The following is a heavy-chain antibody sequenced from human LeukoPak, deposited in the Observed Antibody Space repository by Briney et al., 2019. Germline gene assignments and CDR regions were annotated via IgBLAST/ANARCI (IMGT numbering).Heavy chain of an antibody. Sequence: GGSLRLSCAASGFTFSTYNMNWVRQAPGKGLEWVSSISTSNNYIYYPDSVKGRFTISRDNAKNSLYLQMNSLRVEDTAVYYCVRERFHGSGAPKFDFWGQGTLLTVSS. J-gene: IGHJ4*02. V-gene: IGHV3-21*01. D-gene: IGHD3-10*01. CDR2: ISTSNNYI. CDR1: GFTFSTYN. CDR3: VRERFHGSGAPKFDF.